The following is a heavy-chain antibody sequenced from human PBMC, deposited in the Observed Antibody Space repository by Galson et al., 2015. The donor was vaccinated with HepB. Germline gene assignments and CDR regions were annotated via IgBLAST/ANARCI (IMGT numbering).Heavy chain of an antibody. Sequence: SLRLSCAASGFTFSSYGMHWVRQAPGKGLEWVAFIRYDGSNKYYADSVKGRFTISRDNSKNTLYLQMNSLRAEDTAVYYCAKDLYYGSGSYYNNGMDVWGQGTTVTVSS. J-gene: IGHJ6*02. CDR2: IRYDGSNK. CDR3: AKDLYYGSGSYYNNGMDV. V-gene: IGHV3-30*02. CDR1: GFTFSSYG. D-gene: IGHD3-10*01.